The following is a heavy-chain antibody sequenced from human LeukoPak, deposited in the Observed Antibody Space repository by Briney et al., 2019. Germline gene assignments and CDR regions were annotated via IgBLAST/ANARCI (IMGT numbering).Heavy chain of an antibody. CDR3: AKEVAASGTSYCNYYMDV. V-gene: IGHV3-23*01. J-gene: IGHJ6*03. CDR1: GFTFSSYA. Sequence: GGSLRLSCAASGFTFSSYAMSWVRQAPGKGLEWVSAISGSGSSTYYADSVKGRFTISRDNSKNTLYLQMNSLRAEDTAVYYCAKEVAASGTSYCNYYMDVWGKGTTVTVPS. D-gene: IGHD6-13*01. CDR2: ISGSGSST.